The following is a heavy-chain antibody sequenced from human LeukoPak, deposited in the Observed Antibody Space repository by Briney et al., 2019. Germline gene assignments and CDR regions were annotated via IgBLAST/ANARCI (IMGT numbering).Heavy chain of an antibody. CDR2: ISSSGSTI. Sequence: GGSLRLSCAASGFTFSAFYMSWIRQAPGKGLEWVSYISSSGSTIYYADSVKGRFTISRDNAKNSLYLQMNSLRAEDTAVYYCARGSHVDSSGYQIDYWGQGTLVTVSS. D-gene: IGHD3-22*01. J-gene: IGHJ4*02. CDR1: GFTFSAFY. V-gene: IGHV3-11*01. CDR3: ARGSHVDSSGYQIDY.